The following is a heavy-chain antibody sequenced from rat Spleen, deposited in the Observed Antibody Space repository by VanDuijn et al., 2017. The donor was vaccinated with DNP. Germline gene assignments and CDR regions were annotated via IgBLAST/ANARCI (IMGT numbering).Heavy chain of an antibody. J-gene: IGHJ4*01. D-gene: IGHD1-10*01. V-gene: IGHV5-7*01. Sequence: EVQLVESGGGLVQPGRSLKLSCAASGFTFSDYNMAWVRQAPKKGLEWVATISTSGTRIYYPDSVKGRFTISRDNAKSTLYLQMDSLRSEDTATYYCARNNYYAVDAWGQGTSVTVSS. CDR1: GFTFSDYN. CDR2: ISTSGTRI. CDR3: ARNNYYAVDA.